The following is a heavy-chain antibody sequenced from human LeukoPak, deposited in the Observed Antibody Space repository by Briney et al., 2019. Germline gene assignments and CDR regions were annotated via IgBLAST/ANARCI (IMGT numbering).Heavy chain of an antibody. V-gene: IGHV4-34*01. J-gene: IGHJ4*02. D-gene: IGHD3-10*01. Sequence: PSGTLSLTCAVYGGSFSGYYWSWIRQPPGKGLEWIGEINHSGSTNYNPSLKSRVTISVDTSKNQFSLKLSSVTAADTAVYYCARQGMVKGSGSYYYRYWGQGTLVTVSS. CDR1: GGSFSGYY. CDR3: ARQGMVKGSGSYYYRY. CDR2: INHSGST.